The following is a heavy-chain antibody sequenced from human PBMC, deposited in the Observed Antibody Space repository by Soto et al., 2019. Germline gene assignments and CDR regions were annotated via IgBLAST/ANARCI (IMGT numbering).Heavy chain of an antibody. CDR1: GCSIDSSDFY. D-gene: IGHD3-16*01. V-gene: IGHV4-39*01. J-gene: IGHJ4*02. Sequence: QLHLQESGPGLVKPSETLSLTCNVSGCSIDSSDFYLFWVRQAPGEGLEWIVSSYYGRNTYSNPFLRSRVSVSVDTSKNQFSLRLSSVTATDTAVYYCVRHGHWAPFDDWGQGTLVTVSS. CDR2: SYYGRNT. CDR3: VRHGHWAPFDD.